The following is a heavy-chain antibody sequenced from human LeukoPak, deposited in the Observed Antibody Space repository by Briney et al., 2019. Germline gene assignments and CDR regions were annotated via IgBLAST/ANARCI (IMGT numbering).Heavy chain of an antibody. Sequence: GGSLRLSCAASGFTFSSFDMHWVRQAPGKGLEWVAVIWYDGSNKYYADSVKGRFTISRDNSKNTLYLQMNSLRAEDTAVYYCAKGSDYDILTGQDAFDIWGQGTMVTVSS. V-gene: IGHV3-33*06. J-gene: IGHJ3*02. D-gene: IGHD3-9*01. CDR1: GFTFSSFD. CDR3: AKGSDYDILTGQDAFDI. CDR2: IWYDGSNK.